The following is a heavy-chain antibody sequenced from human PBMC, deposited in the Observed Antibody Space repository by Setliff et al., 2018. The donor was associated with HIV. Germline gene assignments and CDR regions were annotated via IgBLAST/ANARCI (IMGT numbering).Heavy chain of an antibody. V-gene: IGHV3-23*01. J-gene: IGHJ4*01. Sequence: WIRQPPGKGLEWVSAISDTGISTYYADSVKGRLTISRDNSKNTLYLQMNSLRAEDTAVYYCAKRPPSGSGYFDYWGQGTLVTVSS. CDR2: ISDTGIST. CDR3: AKRPPSGSGYFDY. D-gene: IGHD3-10*01.